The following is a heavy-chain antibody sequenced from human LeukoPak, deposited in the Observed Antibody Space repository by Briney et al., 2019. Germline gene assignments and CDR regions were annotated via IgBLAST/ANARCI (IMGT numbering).Heavy chain of an antibody. CDR1: GFNFEDYT. D-gene: IGHD2-2*02. J-gene: IGHJ4*02. CDR3: TKGSNTWPSLFDY. CDR2: INWDGGST. Sequence: GGSLRLSCAASGFNFEDYTMHWVRQTPGKGLEWVSLINWDGGSTYYADSVKGRFAISRDNNRNSLYLQMTSLRTEDTALYYCTKGSNTWPSLFDYWGQGTLVTVSS. V-gene: IGHV3-43*01.